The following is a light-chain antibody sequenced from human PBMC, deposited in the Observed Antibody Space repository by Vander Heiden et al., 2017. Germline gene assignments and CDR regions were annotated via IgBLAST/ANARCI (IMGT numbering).Light chain of an antibody. CDR3: QQRSNWPKT. CDR2: DAS. V-gene: IGKV3-11*01. CDR1: QSVSSY. J-gene: IGKJ4*01. Sequence: VLTQSPATLSLSPGERATLSCRASQSVSSYLAWYQQKPGQAPRLLIYDASNRATGIPARFSGSGSGTDFTLTISSLEPEDFAVYYCQQRSNWPKTFGGGTKVEIK.